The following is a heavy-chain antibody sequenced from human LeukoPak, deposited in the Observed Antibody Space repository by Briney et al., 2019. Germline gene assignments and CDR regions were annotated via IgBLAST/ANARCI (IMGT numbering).Heavy chain of an antibody. D-gene: IGHD4-23*01. CDR1: RGSISDYY. J-gene: IGHJ4*02. CDR3: ARLRWQPVGPYFDD. CDR2: IFLTGTT. Sequence: SETLSLTCSFSRGSISDYYWSWIRQPPVKGLEWIGHIFLTGTTDYNPSLKSRVIISVDTSKKQFSLKLSSLTAADTAVYYCARLRWQPVGPYFDDWGQGTLVTVSS. V-gene: IGHV4-59*01.